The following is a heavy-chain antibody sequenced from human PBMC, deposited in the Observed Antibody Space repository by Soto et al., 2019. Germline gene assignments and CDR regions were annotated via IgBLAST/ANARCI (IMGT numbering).Heavy chain of an antibody. V-gene: IGHV4-30-4*01. CDR3: ARGPTSDKVDY. CDR1: GGSITNNNYY. J-gene: IGHJ4*02. CDR2: MYNSGTT. Sequence: SETLSLTCTVSGGSITNNNYYWSWIRQPPGKGLERIGHMYNSGTTYSNPSLKGRVTISGDTSKNQFSLNLISVTAADTAVYYCARGPTSDKVDYWGQGTLVTVS.